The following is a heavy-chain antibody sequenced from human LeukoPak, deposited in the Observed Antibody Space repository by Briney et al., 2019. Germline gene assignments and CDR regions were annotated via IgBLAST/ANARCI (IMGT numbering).Heavy chain of an antibody. J-gene: IGHJ4*02. V-gene: IGHV1-18*01. Sequence: ASVKVPCTASGYTFTSYSVSWVRQSPGQGLEWMGWISASNGDTKYAEKVQGRVTMTTDTSTRTVYMELRSLTSDDTAVYYCARDSGWELKQYFFDYWGQGTLVTVSS. CDR2: ISASNGDT. CDR3: ARDSGWELKQYFFDY. CDR1: GYTFTSYS. D-gene: IGHD3-10*01.